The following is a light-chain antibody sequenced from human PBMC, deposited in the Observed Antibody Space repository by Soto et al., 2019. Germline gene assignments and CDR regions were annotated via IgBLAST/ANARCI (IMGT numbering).Light chain of an antibody. Sequence: DIVMTQSPDSLAVSLGERGTINCKSSQSVLYSPNNKNYLAWYQQKPGQPPKLLVYWASTRESGVPDRFSGSGSETDFTLTINSLQAEDVAVYYCQQYINAPQTFGQGTKVEIK. CDR3: QQYINAPQT. CDR2: WAS. CDR1: QSVLYSPNNKNY. J-gene: IGKJ1*01. V-gene: IGKV4-1*01.